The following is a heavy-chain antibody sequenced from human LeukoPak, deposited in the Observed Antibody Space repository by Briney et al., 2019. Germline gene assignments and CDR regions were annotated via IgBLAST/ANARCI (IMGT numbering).Heavy chain of an antibody. J-gene: IGHJ4*02. V-gene: IGHV3-33*01. CDR2: IWYDGSNK. CDR3: TRARDEYYFDY. Sequence: TGGSLRLSCAASGFTFRSFGMHWVRQAPGKGLEWVAVIWYDGSNKYYADSVKGRFTISKDNSKNTLYLQMNSLRVEDTAVYYCTRARDEYYFDYWGQGALVTVSS. D-gene: IGHD6-6*01. CDR1: GFTFRSFG.